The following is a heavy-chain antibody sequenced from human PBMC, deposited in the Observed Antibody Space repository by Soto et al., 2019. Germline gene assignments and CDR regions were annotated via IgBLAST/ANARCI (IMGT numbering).Heavy chain of an antibody. CDR3: ARAPYWPYSGAFDI. Sequence: ASVKVSCKASGYTFTSYDINWVRQATGQGLEWMGWMNPNSGNTGYAQKFQGRVTMTRNTSISTAYMELNSLRAEDTALYYCARAPYWPYSGAFDIWGQGTMVTVSS. CDR2: MNPNSGNT. J-gene: IGHJ3*02. D-gene: IGHD2-8*02. CDR1: GYTFTSYD. V-gene: IGHV1-8*01.